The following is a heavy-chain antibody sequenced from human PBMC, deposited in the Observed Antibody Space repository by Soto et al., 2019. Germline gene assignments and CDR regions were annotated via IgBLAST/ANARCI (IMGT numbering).Heavy chain of an antibody. CDR1: GFTFSDSA. D-gene: IGHD6-13*01. J-gene: IGHJ4*02. CDR2: ISGSGGTT. V-gene: IGHV3-23*01. Sequence: GGSLRLSCEASGFTFSDSAMSWVRQAPGKGLEWVSAISGSGGTTDHADSVKGRFIISRDNSKNTLYLQMNSLRAEDTAVYYCGEYASTSWSHFDYWGQGTLVTVSS. CDR3: GEYASTSWSHFDY.